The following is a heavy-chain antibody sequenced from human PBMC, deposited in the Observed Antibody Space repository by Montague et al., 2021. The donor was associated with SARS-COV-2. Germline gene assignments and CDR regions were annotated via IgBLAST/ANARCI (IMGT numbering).Heavy chain of an antibody. V-gene: IGHV4-4*02. J-gene: IGHJ4*02. CDR1: GDSIMTTDC. Sequence: SETLSLTCAVSGDSIMTTDCWSWVRQPPRKGLEWIGEIYQGASTNYNPSLKSRVTMSVDRSKNQVSLELYSVTAADTALYYCVRAGGFHNRPPVWGQGALVIVSS. D-gene: IGHD4-23*01. CDR2: IYQGAST. CDR3: VRAGGFHNRPPV.